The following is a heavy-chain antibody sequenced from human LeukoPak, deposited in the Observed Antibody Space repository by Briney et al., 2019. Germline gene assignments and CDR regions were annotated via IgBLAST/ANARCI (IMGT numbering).Heavy chain of an antibody. CDR3: AKWHSSSWYLRT. D-gene: IGHD6-13*01. CDR2: ISGSGGST. CDR1: GFTFSSYA. Sequence: PGGSLRLSCAASGFTFSSYAMSWVRQAPGKGLEWVSAISGSGGSTYYADSVKGRFSISRDNSKNTLYLQMNSLRAEDTAVYYCAKWHSSSWYLRTWGQGTLVTVSS. J-gene: IGHJ4*02. V-gene: IGHV3-23*01.